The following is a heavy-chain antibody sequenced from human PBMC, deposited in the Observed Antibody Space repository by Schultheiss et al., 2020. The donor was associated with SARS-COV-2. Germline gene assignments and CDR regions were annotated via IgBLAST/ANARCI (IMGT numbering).Heavy chain of an antibody. J-gene: IGHJ4*02. V-gene: IGHV4-31*01. Sequence: SETLSLTCAVYGGSFSGYYWSWIRQHPGKGLEWIGYIYYSGSTYYNPSLKSLVTISVDTSKNQFSLKLSSVTAADTAVYYCARDPVYGDYYFDYWGQGTLVTVSS. D-gene: IGHD4-17*01. CDR2: IYYSGST. CDR3: ARDPVYGDYYFDY. CDR1: GGSFSGYY.